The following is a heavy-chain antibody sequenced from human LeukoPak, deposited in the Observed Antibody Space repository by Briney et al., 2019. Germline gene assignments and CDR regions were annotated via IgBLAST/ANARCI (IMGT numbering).Heavy chain of an antibody. V-gene: IGHV3-48*04. CDR3: ASGMDV. Sequence: GGSLRLSCAASGFTLSDYWMSWVRQAPGKGLEWVSYISSSSSTIYYADSVKGRFTISRDNAKNSLYLQMNSLRAEDTAVYYCASGMDVWGQGTTVTVSS. J-gene: IGHJ6*02. CDR2: ISSSSSTI. CDR1: GFTLSDYW.